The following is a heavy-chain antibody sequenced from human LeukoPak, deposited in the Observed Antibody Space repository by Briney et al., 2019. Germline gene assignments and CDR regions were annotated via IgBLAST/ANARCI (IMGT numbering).Heavy chain of an antibody. CDR3: ARDCSGGSCYGAFDI. V-gene: IGHV4-30-4*08. CDR2: IYDSGST. J-gene: IGHJ3*02. CDR1: GGSISSGAYY. Sequence: SETLSLTCTVSGGSISSGAYYWSWVRQHPGKGLEWIGYIYDSGSTYYNPSLKSRITISVDTSENRFSLKLSSVTATDTAVYYCARDCSGGSCYGAFDIWGQGTMVTVSS. D-gene: IGHD2-15*01.